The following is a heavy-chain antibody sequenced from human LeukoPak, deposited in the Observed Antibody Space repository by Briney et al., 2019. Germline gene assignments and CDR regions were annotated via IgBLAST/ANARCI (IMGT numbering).Heavy chain of an antibody. CDR3: AREGWDTAMARGDY. D-gene: IGHD5-18*01. J-gene: IGHJ4*02. Sequence: ASVKVSCKASGYSFTNYGISWVRQAPGQGLEWMGWISAHNGNTNYAQKLQGRVTMTTDTSTSTAYMELRSLRSDDTAVYYCAREGWDTAMARGDYWGQGTLVTVSS. V-gene: IGHV1-18*01. CDR2: ISAHNGNT. CDR1: GYSFTNYG.